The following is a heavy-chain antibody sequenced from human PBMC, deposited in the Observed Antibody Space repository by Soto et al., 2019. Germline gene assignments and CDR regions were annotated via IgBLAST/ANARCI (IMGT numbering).Heavy chain of an antibody. CDR2: INHSGST. CDR3: ARGQHGDTVLLGMAV. CDR1: GGSFSGYY. Sequence: SETLSLTCAVYGGSFSGYYWSWIRQPPGKGLEWIGEINHSGSTNYNPSLKSRVTISVDTSKNQFSLKLSSVTAADTAVYYCARGQHGDTVLLGMAVWGQGTTVTVSS. D-gene: IGHD4-17*01. V-gene: IGHV4-34*01. J-gene: IGHJ6*02.